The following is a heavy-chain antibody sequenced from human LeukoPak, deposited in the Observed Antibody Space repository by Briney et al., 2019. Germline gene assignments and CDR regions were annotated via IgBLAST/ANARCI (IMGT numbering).Heavy chain of an antibody. V-gene: IGHV3-23*01. Sequence: GGSLRLSCAASRFTFSSYAMNWVRQAPGRGLEWVSGFSGSGGTTYYADSVKGRFTISRDNYKNTLYLQMNSLRAEDTAVYYCANGNRCTSPNCLGYYYFYMDVWGKGTTVTVS. CDR2: FSGSGGTT. CDR3: ANGNRCTSPNCLGYYYFYMDV. CDR1: RFTFSSYA. D-gene: IGHD2-8*01. J-gene: IGHJ6*03.